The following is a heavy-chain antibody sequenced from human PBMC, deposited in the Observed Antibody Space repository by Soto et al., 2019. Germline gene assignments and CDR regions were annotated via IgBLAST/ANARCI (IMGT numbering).Heavy chain of an antibody. CDR2: ISAGGSI. CDR3: ARSLPTITYYGEYYFDS. Sequence: EVQLVESGGGLIRPGGSLRLSCAASGFSVSNNYMSWVRQAPGKGLEWVSVISAGGSIHDADSVKGRFTISRDNFRNTLSLQMNTLSAEDTAIYYCARSLPTITYYGEYYFDSWGQGALVTVSS. J-gene: IGHJ4*02. CDR1: GFSVSNNY. V-gene: IGHV3-53*01. D-gene: IGHD3-10*01.